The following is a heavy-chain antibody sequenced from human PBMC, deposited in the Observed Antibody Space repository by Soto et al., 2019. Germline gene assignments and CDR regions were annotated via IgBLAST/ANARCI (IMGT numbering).Heavy chain of an antibody. J-gene: IGHJ4*02. CDR3: AAQSSSWYSLGGVSFDY. D-gene: IGHD6-13*01. Sequence: ASVKVSCKVSGYTLTELSMHWVRQAPGKGLEWMGGFDPEDGETIYAQKFQGRVTMTEDTSTDTAYMELSSLRSEDTAVYYCAAQSSSWYSLGGVSFDYWGQGTLVTVSS. V-gene: IGHV1-24*01. CDR2: FDPEDGET. CDR1: GYTLTELS.